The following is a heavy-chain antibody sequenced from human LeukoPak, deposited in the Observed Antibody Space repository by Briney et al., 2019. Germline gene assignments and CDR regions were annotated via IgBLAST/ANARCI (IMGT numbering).Heavy chain of an antibody. Sequence: SETLSLTCTVSGGSISSGGYYWSWIRQHPGKGLEWIGYIYYSGSTYYNPSLKSRVTISVDTSKNQFSLKLSSVTAADTAVYYCACGVQGVIPLDYWGQGTLVTVSS. CDR1: GGSISSGGYY. CDR2: IYYSGST. D-gene: IGHD3-10*01. CDR3: ACGVQGVIPLDY. J-gene: IGHJ4*02. V-gene: IGHV4-31*03.